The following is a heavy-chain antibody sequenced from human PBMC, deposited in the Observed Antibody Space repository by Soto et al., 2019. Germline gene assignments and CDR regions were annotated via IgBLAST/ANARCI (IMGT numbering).Heavy chain of an antibody. J-gene: IGHJ4*02. Sequence: SEPLSLTCTVSGGAISTYYWSWIRQPPGQGLEWIGYIYYGGSPNRNPSLNRRVTFSVDTSKNQISLRLSSVTAADTAVYYCARSGNSNGLVFDYWGRGTLVTVSS. CDR1: GGAISTYY. CDR2: IYYGGSP. CDR3: ARSGNSNGLVFDY. V-gene: IGHV4-59*01. D-gene: IGHD5-18*01.